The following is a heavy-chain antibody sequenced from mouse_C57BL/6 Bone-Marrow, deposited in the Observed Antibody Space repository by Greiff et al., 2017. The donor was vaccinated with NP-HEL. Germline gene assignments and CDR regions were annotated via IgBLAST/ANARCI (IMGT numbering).Heavy chain of an antibody. CDR1: GYTFTSYG. V-gene: IGHV1-81*01. J-gene: IGHJ2*01. Sequence: VQLVESGAELARPGASVKLSCKASGYTFTSYGISWVKQRTGQGLEWIGEIYPRSGNTYYNEKFKGKATLTADKSSSTAYMELRSLTSEDSAVYFWARWDYYGLFDYWGQGTTLTVSS. D-gene: IGHD1-1*01. CDR2: IYPRSGNT. CDR3: ARWDYYGLFDY.